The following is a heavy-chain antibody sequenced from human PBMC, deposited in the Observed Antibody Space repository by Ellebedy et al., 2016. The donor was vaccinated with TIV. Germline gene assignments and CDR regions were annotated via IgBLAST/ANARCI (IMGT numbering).Heavy chain of an antibody. V-gene: IGHV3-64D*09. CDR1: GLTFRNYA. Sequence: GESLKISCSASGLTFRNYAMHWVRQAPGKGLESVSAIINNGGSTYYADSVKGRFTISRDNSKNTLYLQMSSLTPEDTAVYYCVPRMVVAFEYWGQGTLVTVSS. CDR2: IINNGGST. CDR3: VPRMVVAFEY. D-gene: IGHD2-21*01. J-gene: IGHJ4*02.